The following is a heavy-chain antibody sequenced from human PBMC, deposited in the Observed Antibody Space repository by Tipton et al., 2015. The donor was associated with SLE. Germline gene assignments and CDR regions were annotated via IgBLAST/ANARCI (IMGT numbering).Heavy chain of an antibody. J-gene: IGHJ3*02. V-gene: IGHV4-59*01. Sequence: TLSLTCTISGGSISTYHWSWLRQPPGKGLEWIGYIYHTGSTTYNPSLKSRVAMSVDTSKNQFSLELSSVTAADTVVYYCARGGDVYFCEGSGYPVAFDIWGQGTMVTVSS. D-gene: IGHD3-22*01. CDR3: ARGGDVYFCEGSGYPVAFDI. CDR2: IYHTGST. CDR1: GGSISTYH.